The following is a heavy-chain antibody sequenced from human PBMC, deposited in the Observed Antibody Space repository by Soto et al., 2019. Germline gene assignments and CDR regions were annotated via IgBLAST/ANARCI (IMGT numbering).Heavy chain of an antibody. V-gene: IGHV4-39*01. CDR3: ARKHYYDSSGPFDY. CDR2: IYYSGST. Sequence: SETLSLTWTVSGGSISTRSNYWAWIRQPPGKGLEWIGSIYYSGSTYYNPSLKSRVTISVDTSKNQFSLKLSSVTAADTAVYYCARKHYYDSSGPFDYWGQGTLVTVSS. D-gene: IGHD3-22*01. J-gene: IGHJ4*02. CDR1: GGSISTRSNY.